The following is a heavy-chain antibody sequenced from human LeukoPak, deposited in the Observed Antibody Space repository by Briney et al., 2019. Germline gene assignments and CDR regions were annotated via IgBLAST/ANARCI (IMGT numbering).Heavy chain of an antibody. CDR2: IYYSGST. CDR3: ALTSRDGYNLNWFDP. D-gene: IGHD5-24*01. J-gene: IGHJ5*02. V-gene: IGHV4-31*03. Sequence: SETLSLTCTVSGGSISSGGYYWSWIRQHPGKGLEWIGYIYYSGSTYYNPSLKSRVTISVDTSKNQFSLKLSSVTAADTAAYYCALTSRDGYNLNWFDPWGQGTLVTVSS. CDR1: GGSISSGGYY.